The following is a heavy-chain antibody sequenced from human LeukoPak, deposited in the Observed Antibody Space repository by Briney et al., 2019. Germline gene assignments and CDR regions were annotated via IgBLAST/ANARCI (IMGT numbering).Heavy chain of an antibody. CDR3: AAYGYGFDN. CDR2: ISYDGSNK. CDR1: GFTFSSYG. Sequence: GGSLRLSCAASGFTFSSYGMHWVRQAPGKGLEWVAVISYDGSNKYYADSVKGRFTISRDNSKNTLYLQMNSLRAEDTAVYYCAAYGYGFDNWGLGTLVTVSS. V-gene: IGHV3-30*03. D-gene: IGHD5-18*01. J-gene: IGHJ4*02.